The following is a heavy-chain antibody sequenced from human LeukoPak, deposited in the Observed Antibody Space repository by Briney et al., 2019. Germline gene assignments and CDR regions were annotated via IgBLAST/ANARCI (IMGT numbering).Heavy chain of an antibody. V-gene: IGHV3-74*01. CDR2: INGDGSRT. D-gene: IGHD3-22*01. Sequence: PGGSLRLSCAVSGFTFSRYWMHWVRQAPGKGLVWVSRINGDGSRTTYADSVRGRFTISRGNAKNSLYLQMNSLRAEDMAFYYCAKGYYDSSGYYFFDHWGQGALVTVSS. CDR3: AKGYYDSSGYYFFDH. J-gene: IGHJ4*02. CDR1: GFTFSRYW.